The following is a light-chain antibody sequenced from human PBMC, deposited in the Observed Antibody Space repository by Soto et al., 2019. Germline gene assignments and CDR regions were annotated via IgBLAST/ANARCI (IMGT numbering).Light chain of an antibody. CDR1: QSVSSNY. J-gene: IGKJ2*01. CDR3: QEYGPSPFT. CDR2: GSS. Sequence: IVVTKSPDTLSLAPEERATLSCRASQSVSSNYVAWYQQKPGQAPRLLTHGSSSRATGVPDRFSGPGSGTTFTLVISRLEPEDFAVYYCQEYGPSPFTFGQGTKVDIK. V-gene: IGKV3-20*01.